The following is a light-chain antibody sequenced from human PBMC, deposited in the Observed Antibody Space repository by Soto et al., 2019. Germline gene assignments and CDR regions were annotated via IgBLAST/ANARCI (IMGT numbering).Light chain of an antibody. CDR1: QSISSY. CDR2: AAS. Sequence: DIQMTQSPSSLSASVGDRVTITCRASQSISSYLNWYQQKPGKAPKLLIYAASSLQSGVPSRFSGSGSGTDFTLTISSLQPEDFAVYYCHQYGSSPWTFGQGTTVEI. J-gene: IGKJ1*01. V-gene: IGKV1-39*01. CDR3: HQYGSSPWT.